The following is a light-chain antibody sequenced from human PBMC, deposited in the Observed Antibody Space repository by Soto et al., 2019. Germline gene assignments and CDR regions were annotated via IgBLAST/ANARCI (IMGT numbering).Light chain of an antibody. CDR3: QQGGT. Sequence: DIVLTQSPATLSLSPGERATLSCRASQSVRSYLGWYQQRPGQAPRLLIYDASNRATGIPARFSGSGSGTDFTLTISSLEPEDFALYYCQQGGTFGHGTRLEIK. CDR1: QSVRSY. V-gene: IGKV3-11*01. CDR2: DAS. J-gene: IGKJ5*01.